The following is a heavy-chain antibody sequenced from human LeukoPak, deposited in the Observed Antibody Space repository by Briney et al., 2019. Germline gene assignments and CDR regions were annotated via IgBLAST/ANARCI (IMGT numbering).Heavy chain of an antibody. CDR1: GGSISSYY. D-gene: IGHD6-13*01. Sequence: SETLSLTCTVSGGSISSYYWSWIRQPPGKGLEGIGYIYYSGSTNYNPSLKSRVTISVDTSKNQFSLKLSSVTAADTAVYYCARVASSHDFDYWGRGTLVTVSS. CDR2: IYYSGST. V-gene: IGHV4-59*01. CDR3: ARVASSHDFDY. J-gene: IGHJ4*02.